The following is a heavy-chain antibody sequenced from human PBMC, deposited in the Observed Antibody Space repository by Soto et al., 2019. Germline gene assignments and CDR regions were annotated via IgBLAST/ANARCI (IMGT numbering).Heavy chain of an antibody. CDR2: IRGTGGET. J-gene: IGHJ4*02. D-gene: IGHD2-21*01. CDR1: GFTFRNFV. Sequence: EVQLLESGGGIVQPGGSLRVSCVASGFTFRNFVMSWVRQAPGKGLEWVSAIRGTGGETFYADSVKGTFTISRDNSKNTWYLQMNSLRDEYTALYFCAQDREWGVVSPSHDYWGQGTLVTVSS. V-gene: IGHV3-23*01. CDR3: AQDREWGVVSPSHDY.